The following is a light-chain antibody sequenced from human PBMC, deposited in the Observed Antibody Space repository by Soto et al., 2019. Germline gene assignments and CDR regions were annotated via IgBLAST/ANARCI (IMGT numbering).Light chain of an antibody. J-gene: IGLJ1*01. V-gene: IGLV2-11*01. CDR1: TSDVGDYNY. CDR3: CSCAGGPYV. Sequence: QSALTQPRSVSGSPGQSVTISCTGTTSDVGDYNYVSWYQQHPGNAPKLMIDDVSKRPSGVPDRFSGSKSGNTASLTISGLQAEDEADYFCCSCAGGPYVFGTGTKVTVL. CDR2: DVS.